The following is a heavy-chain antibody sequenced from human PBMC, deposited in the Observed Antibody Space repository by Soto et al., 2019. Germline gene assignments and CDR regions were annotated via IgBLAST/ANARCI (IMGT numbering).Heavy chain of an antibody. CDR2: ISGSGNKT. J-gene: IGHJ5*02. Sequence: EVQLLESGGGLVQLGGSLKLSCAASGFTFSNFDMSWVRQAPGMGLEWVSGISGSGNKTYYAGSVKGRFTTSRDNSKNTLYLQMNSLRAEDTALYYCAKEYSASSPDPWGQGTQVIVSS. CDR3: AKEYSASSPDP. CDR1: GFTFSNFD. V-gene: IGHV3-23*01. D-gene: IGHD5-12*01.